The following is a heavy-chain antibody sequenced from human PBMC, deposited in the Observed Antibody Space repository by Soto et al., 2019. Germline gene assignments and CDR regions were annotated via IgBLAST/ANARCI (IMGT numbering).Heavy chain of an antibody. V-gene: IGHV3-30*03. CDR1: GLTFNTSG. CDR3: ATKDRVTDSAYYGMDL. J-gene: IGHJ6*02. D-gene: IGHD2-21*02. Sequence: XGSLRLACEASGLTFNTSGMHWVRQAPDKRLEWVAVISYDGNTQYYGDSVKGRFTISRDNAKSTLYLQMDSLKTEDTSVYYCATKDRVTDSAYYGMDLWGQGTTVTVSS. CDR2: ISYDGNTQ.